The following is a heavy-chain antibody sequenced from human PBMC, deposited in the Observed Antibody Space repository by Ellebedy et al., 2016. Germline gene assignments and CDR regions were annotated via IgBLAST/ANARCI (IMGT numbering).Heavy chain of an antibody. D-gene: IGHD1-20*01. CDR3: TSEGYGVTGTQSDAFDI. Sequence: GGSLRLSCAASGFTFSNAWMSWVRQAPGKGLEWVGRIKSKTDGGTTDYAAPVKGRFTISRDDSKNTLYLQMNSLKTEDTAVYYCTSEGYGVTGTQSDAFDIWGQGTMVTVSS. J-gene: IGHJ3*02. CDR1: GFTFSNAW. V-gene: IGHV3-15*01. CDR2: IKSKTDGGTT.